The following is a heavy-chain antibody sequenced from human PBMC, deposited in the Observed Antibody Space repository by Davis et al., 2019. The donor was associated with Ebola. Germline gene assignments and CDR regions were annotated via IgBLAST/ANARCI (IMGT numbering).Heavy chain of an antibody. D-gene: IGHD1-7*01. CDR2: INPSGGAT. J-gene: IGHJ4*02. Sequence: ASVKVSCKSSGDTFTSFAVSWVRQAPGQGLEWMGIINPSGGATRYAQKFQGRVTMTRDTSTSTVYMELSSLRSDDTAVYYCARELSRNWNYVIFTSPYFDYWGQGTLVTVSS. V-gene: IGHV1-46*01. CDR3: ARELSRNWNYVIFTSPYFDY. CDR1: GDTFTSFA.